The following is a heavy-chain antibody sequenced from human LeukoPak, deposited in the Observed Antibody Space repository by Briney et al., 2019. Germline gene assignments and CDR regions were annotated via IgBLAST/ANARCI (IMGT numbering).Heavy chain of an antibody. D-gene: IGHD4-17*01. V-gene: IGHV3-53*01. CDR2: IYSGGST. J-gene: IGHJ4*02. Sequence: GGSLRLSCAASGFTFSSNYMSWVRQAPGKRLEWVSVIYSGGSTYYADSVKGRFTISRDNSKNTLYLQMNSLGAEDTAVYYCAVQDPSGYDGDYGYWGQGTLATVSS. CDR3: AVQDPSGYDGDYGY. CDR1: GFTFSSNY.